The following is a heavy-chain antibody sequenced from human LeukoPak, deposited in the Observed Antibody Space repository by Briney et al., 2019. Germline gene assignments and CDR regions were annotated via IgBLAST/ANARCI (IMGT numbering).Heavy chain of an antibody. J-gene: IGHJ4*02. CDR2: IRYDGSNK. Sequence: GGSLRLSCAASGFTFSNYVMHWVRQAPGKGLEWVAFIRYDGSNKDYADSVKGRFTISRDNSKNTLYLQMNSLRAEDTAVYYCAKSYWDTVVVPSAANYWGQGTLVTASS. CDR1: GFTFSNYV. CDR3: AKSYWDTVVVPSAANY. V-gene: IGHV3-30*02. D-gene: IGHD2-2*01.